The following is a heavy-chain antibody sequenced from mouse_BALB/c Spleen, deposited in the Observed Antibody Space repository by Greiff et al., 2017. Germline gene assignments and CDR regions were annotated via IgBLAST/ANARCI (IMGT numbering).Heavy chain of an antibody. V-gene: IGHV5-9-3*01. J-gene: IGHJ4*01. CDR1: GFTFSSYA. CDR2: ISSGGSYT. CDR3: ARPHYGYAMDY. Sequence: EVKLVESGGGLVKPGGSLKLSCAASGFTFSSYAMSWVRQTPEKRLEWVATISSGGSYTYYPDSVKGRFTISRDNAKNTLYLQMSSLRSEDTAMYYCARPHYGYAMDYWGQGTSVTVSS. D-gene: IGHD1-1*02.